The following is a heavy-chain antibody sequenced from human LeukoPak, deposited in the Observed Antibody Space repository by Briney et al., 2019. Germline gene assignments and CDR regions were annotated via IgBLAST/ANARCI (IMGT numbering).Heavy chain of an antibody. CDR3: ARDPVLPDDAFDI. CDR1: GFTFSSYW. V-gene: IGHV3-7*01. D-gene: IGHD2-15*01. CDR2: INQDGSNK. Sequence: GGSLRLSCAASGFTFSSYWMSWVRQAPGKGLEWVAHINQDGSNKYYVDSVKGRFTISRDNAKNSLYLQMNSLRAEDTAVYYCARDPVLPDDAFDIWGQGTMVTVSS. J-gene: IGHJ3*02.